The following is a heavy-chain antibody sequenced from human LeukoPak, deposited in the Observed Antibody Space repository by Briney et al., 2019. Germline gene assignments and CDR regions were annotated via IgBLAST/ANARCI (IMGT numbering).Heavy chain of an antibody. Sequence: ASVKVSCKASGYTFTGYYMHWVRQAPGQGLEWMGWINPNSGGTNYAQKFQGRVTMTRDTSISTAYMELSRLRSDNTAVYYCARDHGYYYDSSGYDWWFDPWGQGTLVTVSS. D-gene: IGHD3-22*01. V-gene: IGHV1-2*02. J-gene: IGHJ5*02. CDR3: ARDHGYYYDSSGYDWWFDP. CDR2: INPNSGGT. CDR1: GYTFTGYY.